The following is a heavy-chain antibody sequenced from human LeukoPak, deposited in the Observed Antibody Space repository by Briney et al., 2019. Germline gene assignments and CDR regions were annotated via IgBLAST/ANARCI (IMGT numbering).Heavy chain of an antibody. CDR1: GFTFSDFA. D-gene: IGHD3-10*01. CDR2: ISGNGDNT. Sequence: GGSLRLSCEASGFTFSDFAMSWVRQAPGKGLEWVSAISGNGDNTYYADSVKGRFTISRDNSKNTLYLQMNSLRAEDTAVYYCARSPTYGGGDYWGQGTLVTVSS. V-gene: IGHV3-23*01. CDR3: ARSPTYGGGDY. J-gene: IGHJ4*02.